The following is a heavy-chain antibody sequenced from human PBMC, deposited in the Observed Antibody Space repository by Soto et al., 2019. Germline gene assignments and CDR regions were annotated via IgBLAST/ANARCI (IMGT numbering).Heavy chain of an antibody. CDR1: GYTFTNYH. Sequence: QVQLVQSGAEVKKPGASVKVSCKASGYTFTNYHIHWVRQAPGQGLEWIGKINPGGGSTSYAQKFQGRVTVTRDTSTSTVYMELSSLRSEDTAVYYCVRNSYFFGSDYWGQGTLVTVSP. CDR3: VRNSYFFGSDY. V-gene: IGHV1-46*03. D-gene: IGHD3-3*01. J-gene: IGHJ4*02. CDR2: INPGGGST.